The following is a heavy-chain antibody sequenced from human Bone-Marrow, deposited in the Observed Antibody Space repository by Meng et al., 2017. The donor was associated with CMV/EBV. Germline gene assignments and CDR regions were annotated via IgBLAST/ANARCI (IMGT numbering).Heavy chain of an antibody. CDR3: ARGAYDFWSGYNWFDP. CDR2: IYYSGST. V-gene: IGHV4-30-4*08. Sequence: VRRQESGPGLVKPSQTLSLTWSVSGASINSGDYYWSWIRQPPGKGLEWIGYIYYSGSTYYNPSLKSRVTISVDTSKNQFSLKLSSVTAADTAVYYCARGAYDFWSGYNWFDPWGQGTLVTVSS. J-gene: IGHJ5*02. CDR1: GASINSGDYY. D-gene: IGHD3-3*01.